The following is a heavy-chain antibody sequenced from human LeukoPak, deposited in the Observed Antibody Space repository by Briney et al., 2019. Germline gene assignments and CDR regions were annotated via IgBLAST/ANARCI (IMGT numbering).Heavy chain of an antibody. Sequence: GGSLRLSCAASGFTFSSYWMHWVRQAPGKGPVWVSRINSDGSSTSYADSVKGRFTISRDNAKNTLYLQMNSLRAEDTAVYYCARDKYYDSSGLIIAYYYYYYMDVWGKGTTVTVSS. D-gene: IGHD3-22*01. CDR3: ARDKYYDSSGLIIAYYYYYYMDV. CDR2: INSDGSST. J-gene: IGHJ6*03. V-gene: IGHV3-74*01. CDR1: GFTFSSYW.